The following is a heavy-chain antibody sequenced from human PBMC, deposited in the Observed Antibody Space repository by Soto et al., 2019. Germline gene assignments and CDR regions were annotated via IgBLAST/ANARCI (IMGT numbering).Heavy chain of an antibody. CDR2: IMPIFGTI. J-gene: IGHJ6*02. CDR1: GGTFSSYV. Sequence: QVQLVQSGAEVKKPGSSVRVSCQASGGTFSSYVISWVRQAPGQGLEWMGGIMPIFGTITYAQRSQGRVTLTGAESAGTAYRELTRPRSEDTDTYQCASLPRVVLATLEGGLDVWGQGTEVTV. CDR3: ASLPRVVLATLEGGLDV. V-gene: IGHV1-69*12. D-gene: IGHD5-12*01.